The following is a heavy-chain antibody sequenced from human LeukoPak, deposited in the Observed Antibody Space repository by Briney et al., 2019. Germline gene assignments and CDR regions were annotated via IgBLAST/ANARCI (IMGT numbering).Heavy chain of an antibody. CDR3: ARVGCSSTNCYKYYFDY. Sequence: ASVKVSCKASGYTFTGYYMHWVRQAPGQGLEWMGWINPNSGGTNYAQKFQGRVTMTRDTSISTAYMELSRLRSEDTAVYYCARVGCSSTNCYKYYFDYWGQGTLVTVSS. CDR1: GYTFTGYY. V-gene: IGHV1-2*02. J-gene: IGHJ4*02. D-gene: IGHD2-2*02. CDR2: INPNSGGT.